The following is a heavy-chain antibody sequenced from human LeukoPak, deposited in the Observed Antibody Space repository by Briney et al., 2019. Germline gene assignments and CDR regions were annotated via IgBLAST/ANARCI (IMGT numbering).Heavy chain of an antibody. CDR2: ISSSSSYI. CDR3: AGGLDIAVAGPGGYFDY. Sequence: GGSLRLSCAASGFTFSSYSMNWVRQAPGKGLEWVSSISSSSSYIYYADSVKGRFAISRDNARNSLYLQMNGLTAEDTAVYYCAGGLDIAVAGPGGYFDYWGQGTLVTVSS. CDR1: GFTFSSYS. J-gene: IGHJ4*02. V-gene: IGHV3-21*04. D-gene: IGHD6-19*01.